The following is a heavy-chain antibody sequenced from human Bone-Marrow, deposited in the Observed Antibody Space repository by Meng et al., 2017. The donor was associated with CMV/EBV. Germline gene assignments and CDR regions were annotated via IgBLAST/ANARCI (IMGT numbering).Heavy chain of an antibody. V-gene: IGHV3-30*02. J-gene: IGHJ4*02. CDR1: GFTFSSYE. CDR3: ATLDDIVVVPAAKRLLSPQRFFDY. D-gene: IGHD2-2*01. CDR2: IRYDGSNK. Sequence: GESLKISCAASGFTFSSYEMNWVRQAPGKGLEWVAFIRYDGSNKYYADSVKGRFTISRDNSKNTLYLQMNSLRAEDTAVYYCATLDDIVVVPAAKRLLSPQRFFDYWGQGTLVTVSS.